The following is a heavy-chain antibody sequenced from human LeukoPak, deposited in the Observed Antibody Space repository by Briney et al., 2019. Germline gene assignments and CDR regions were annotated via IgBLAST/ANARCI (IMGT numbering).Heavy chain of an antibody. Sequence: GGSLRLSCAASGFTFSDYYMSWVRQAPGKGLEWVSVIYSGGSTYYADSVKGRFTISRDNSKNTLYLQMNSLRAEDTAVYYCARVIPQWLGYFDYWGQGTLVTVSS. CDR3: ARVIPQWLGYFDY. CDR1: GFTFSDYY. V-gene: IGHV3-66*01. J-gene: IGHJ4*02. CDR2: IYSGGST. D-gene: IGHD6-19*01.